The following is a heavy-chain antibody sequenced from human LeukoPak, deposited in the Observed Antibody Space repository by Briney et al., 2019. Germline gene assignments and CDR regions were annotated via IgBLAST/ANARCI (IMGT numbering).Heavy chain of an antibody. D-gene: IGHD6-19*01. Sequence: PGGSLRLSCAASGFTFRTYEMNWVRQAPGKGLEWVSYIGTIITTTYYADSVKGRFTVFRDDAKSSLYLQMSSLRAEDTAVYYCARTVYDLRRLRLVPGFDYWGQGTLVTVSS. CDR2: IGTIITTT. V-gene: IGHV3-48*03. J-gene: IGHJ4*02. CDR3: ARTVYDLRRLRLVPGFDY. CDR1: GFTFRTYE.